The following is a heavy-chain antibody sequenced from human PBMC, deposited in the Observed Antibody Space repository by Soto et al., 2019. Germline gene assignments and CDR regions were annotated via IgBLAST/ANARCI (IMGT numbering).Heavy chain of an antibody. CDR1: GFTFSSYA. CDR2: ISGSGGST. Sequence: GESLRLSCAASGFTFSSYAMSWVRQAPGKGLEWVSAISGSGGSTYYTDSVKGRFTISRDNSKNTLYLQMNSLRAEDTAVYYCAKDQYGSVNWFDPWGQGTLVTVSS. J-gene: IGHJ5*02. V-gene: IGHV3-23*01. CDR3: AKDQYGSVNWFDP. D-gene: IGHD3-10*01.